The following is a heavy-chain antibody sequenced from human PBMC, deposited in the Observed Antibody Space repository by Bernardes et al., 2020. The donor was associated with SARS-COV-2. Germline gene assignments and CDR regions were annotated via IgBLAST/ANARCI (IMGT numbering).Heavy chain of an antibody. CDR3: ARVATLQTSNYYYYYYMDV. Sequence: SETLSLTCTVSGGSISSYYWSWIRQPPGKGLEWIGYIYYSGSTNYNPSLKSRVTISVDTSKNQFSLKLRSVTAADTAVYYCARVATLQTSNYYYYYYMDVWGKGTTVTVSS. CDR1: GGSISSYY. J-gene: IGHJ6*03. D-gene: IGHD5-12*01. CDR2: IYYSGST. V-gene: IGHV4-59*01.